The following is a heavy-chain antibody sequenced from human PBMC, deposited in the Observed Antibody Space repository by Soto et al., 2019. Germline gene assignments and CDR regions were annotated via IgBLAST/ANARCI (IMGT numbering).Heavy chain of an antibody. D-gene: IGHD6-6*01. CDR1: GYTFDNYG. CDR3: AGSSSGSPDF. V-gene: IGHV1-18*01. J-gene: IGHJ4*02. Sequence: QVHLVQSGAEVKKPGASVKVSCKASGYTFDNYGISWVRQAPGQGLEWMGWIRAYNGDTNYAQNFQGRFTMIRDTSTSTDYMEVRCLISDDTALYYSAGSSSGSPDFWGPGTLVTVS. CDR2: IRAYNGDT.